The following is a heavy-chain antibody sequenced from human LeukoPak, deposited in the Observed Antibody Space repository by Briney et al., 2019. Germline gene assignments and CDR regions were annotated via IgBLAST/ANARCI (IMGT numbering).Heavy chain of an antibody. CDR3: ARDFNWAFDF. CDR2: IKQDGSEK. D-gene: IGHD1-1*01. Sequence: GGSLRLSCAASGFTFGSYWMSWVRQAPGKGLEWVANIKQDGSEKYYVDSVRGRFTISRDNAKNSLYLQMNSLRAEDTAVYYCARDFNWAFDFWGQGILVTVSS. CDR1: GFTFGSYW. J-gene: IGHJ4*02. V-gene: IGHV3-7*01.